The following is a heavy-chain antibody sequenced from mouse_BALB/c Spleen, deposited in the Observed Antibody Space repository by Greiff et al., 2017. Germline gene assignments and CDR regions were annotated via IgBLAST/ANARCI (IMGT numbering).Heavy chain of an antibody. CDR3: ARYRGFTTVVAHWCFDV. Sequence: VQLQQSGPSLVKPSQTLSLTCSVTGVSITSGYWNWIRKFPGNKLEYMGDISYIGSTYYNPSLKSRISITRDTSKNQYYLQLNSVTTVDTATSYCARYRGFTTVVAHWCFDVGGAGTTVTVSS. D-gene: IGHD1-1*01. V-gene: IGHV3-8*02. CDR2: ISYIGST. J-gene: IGHJ1*01. CDR1: GVSITSGY.